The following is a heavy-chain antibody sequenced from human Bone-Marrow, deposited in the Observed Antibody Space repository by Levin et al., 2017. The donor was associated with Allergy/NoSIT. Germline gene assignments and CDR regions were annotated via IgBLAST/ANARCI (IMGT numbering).Heavy chain of an antibody. Sequence: TLETLSLTCTVSGDSINAYYWGWIRQPPGQGLQWLAYIYYSGSTTYNPSLKSRVTISVDTSKNQFSLRLSSVTAADTAVYYCARRRGSHMDVWGKGTTVTVSS. J-gene: IGHJ6*04. CDR1: GDSINAYY. CDR2: IYYSGST. V-gene: IGHV4-59*01. CDR3: ARRRGSHMDV.